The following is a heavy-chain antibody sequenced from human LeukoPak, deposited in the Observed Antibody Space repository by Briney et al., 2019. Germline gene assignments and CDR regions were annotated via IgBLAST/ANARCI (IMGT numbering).Heavy chain of an antibody. D-gene: IGHD4-23*01. J-gene: IGHJ4*02. CDR2: INANSGGT. CDR3: ARDGHGGNTFDY. Sequence: ASVRVSCKASGYTFTGYHMHWVRQAPGQGLEWMGWINANSGGTDYAQKFQDRVTMTRDTSISTAYMELSRLRSDDTAVYYCARDGHGGNTFDYWGQGTLVTVSS. V-gene: IGHV1-2*02. CDR1: GYTFTGYH.